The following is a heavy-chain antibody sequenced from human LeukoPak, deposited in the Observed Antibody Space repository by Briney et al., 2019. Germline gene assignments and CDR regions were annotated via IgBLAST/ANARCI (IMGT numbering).Heavy chain of an antibody. CDR3: ARLSSVWFDP. D-gene: IGHD2-15*01. J-gene: IGHJ5*02. V-gene: IGHV4-59*01. CDR2: IYYSGST. Sequence: SETLFLTCTVSGGSISSYYWSWIRQPPGKGLEWIGYIYYSGSTNYNPSLKSRVTISVDTSKNQFSLKLSSVTAADTAVYYCARLSSVWFDPWGQGTLVTVSS. CDR1: GGSISSYY.